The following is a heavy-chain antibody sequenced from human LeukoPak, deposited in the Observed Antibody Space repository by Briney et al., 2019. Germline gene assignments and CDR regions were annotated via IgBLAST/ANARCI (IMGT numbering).Heavy chain of an antibody. D-gene: IGHD3-10*01. CDR2: ISSSSSYI. CDR1: GFTFSSYS. J-gene: IGHJ4*02. V-gene: IGHV3-21*01. CDR3: VRDQRSYYYNY. Sequence: GGSLRLSCAASGFTFSSYSMNWVRQAPGKGLEWVSSISSSSSYIYYADSVKGRFTISRDNAKNSLYLQMNSLRADDTAVYYCVRDQRSYYYNYWGQGTLVTVSS.